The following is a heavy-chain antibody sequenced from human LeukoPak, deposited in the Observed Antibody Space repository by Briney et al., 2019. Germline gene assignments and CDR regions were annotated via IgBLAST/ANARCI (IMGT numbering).Heavy chain of an antibody. CDR1: GASISSYY. CDR2: IYNSGST. CDR3: ARARGSGSHYFHFDH. J-gene: IGHJ4*02. D-gene: IGHD3-10*01. Sequence: SETLSLTCTVPGASISSYYWSWIRQPPGKGLEWIGYIYNSGSTNYNPSLKSRVTISVDTSKNQFSLKLSSVTAADTAVYYCARARGSGSHYFHFDHWGQGTLVTVSS. V-gene: IGHV4-59*01.